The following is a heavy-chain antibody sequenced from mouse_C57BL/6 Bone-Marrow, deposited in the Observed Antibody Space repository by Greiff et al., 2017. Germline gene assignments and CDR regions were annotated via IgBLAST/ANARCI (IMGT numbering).Heavy chain of an antibody. D-gene: IGHD1-1*01. V-gene: IGHV1-55*01. CDR3: ARGTTVVATDY. CDR1: GYTFTSYW. CDR2: IYPGSGST. Sequence: QVQLQQPGAELVKPGASVNMSCKASGYTFTSYWITWVKQRPGQGLEWIGDIYPGSGSTNYNEKFKSKATLTVDTSSSTAYMQLSSLTSEDSAVYYCARGTTVVATDYWGQGTTLTVSS. J-gene: IGHJ2*01.